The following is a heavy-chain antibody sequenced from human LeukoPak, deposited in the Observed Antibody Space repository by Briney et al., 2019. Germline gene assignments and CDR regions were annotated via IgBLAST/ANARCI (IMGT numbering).Heavy chain of an antibody. CDR2: ISAYNGNT. J-gene: IGHJ5*02. V-gene: IGHV1-18*01. D-gene: IGHD2-2*01. Sequence: ASVKVSCKASGCTFTSYGISWVRQAPGQGLEWMGWISAYNGNTDYAQKLQGRVTMTTDTSTSTAYMELRSLRSDDTAVYYCARDPSIVPAAINWFDPWGQGTLVTVSS. CDR3: ARDPSIVPAAINWFDP. CDR1: GCTFTSYG.